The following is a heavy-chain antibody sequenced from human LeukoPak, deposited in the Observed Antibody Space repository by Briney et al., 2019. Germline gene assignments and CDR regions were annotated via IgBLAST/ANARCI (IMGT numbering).Heavy chain of an antibody. Sequence: GGSLRLSCAASGFTFSSYSMNWVRQAPGKGLEWVSSISSSSSYIYYADSVKGRFTISRDNAKNSLYLQMNSLRAEDTAVYYCARVRTPVVLGDYFDYWGQGTLVTVSS. J-gene: IGHJ4*02. D-gene: IGHD3-16*01. CDR1: GFTFSSYS. V-gene: IGHV3-21*01. CDR2: ISSSSSYI. CDR3: ARVRTPVVLGDYFDY.